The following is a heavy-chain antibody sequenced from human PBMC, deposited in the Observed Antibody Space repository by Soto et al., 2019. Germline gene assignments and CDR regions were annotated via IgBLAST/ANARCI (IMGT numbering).Heavy chain of an antibody. Sequence: SVKVSCKASGGTFSSYAISWVRQAPGQGLEWMGGIIPIFGTANYAQKFQGRVTITADESTSTAYMELSSLRSEDTAVYYCARDGIRVAGTYHYYYYGMDVWGRGTTVTVSS. J-gene: IGHJ6*02. V-gene: IGHV1-69*13. CDR1: GGTFSSYA. CDR2: IIPIFGTA. CDR3: ARDGIRVAGTYHYYYYGMDV. D-gene: IGHD6-19*01.